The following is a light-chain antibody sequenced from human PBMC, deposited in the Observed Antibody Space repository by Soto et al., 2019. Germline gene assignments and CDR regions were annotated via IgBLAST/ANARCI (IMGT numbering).Light chain of an antibody. CDR1: NTDVGSYNF. CDR3: WSYAGRSTSV. Sequence: QSALTQPASVSGSPGQSITISCTGTNTDVGSYNFVSWYQQHPGKAPKLIIYEGIKRPSGVSDRFSGSKSGNTASLTISGLQADDEADYYCWSYAGRSTSVFGTGTKLTVL. J-gene: IGLJ1*01. CDR2: EGI. V-gene: IGLV2-23*01.